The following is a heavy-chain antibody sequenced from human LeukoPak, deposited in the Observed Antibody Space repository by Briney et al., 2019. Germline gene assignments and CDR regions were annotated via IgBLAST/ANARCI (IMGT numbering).Heavy chain of an antibody. CDR1: GFTFSSYA. V-gene: IGHV3-64*01. D-gene: IGHD5-18*01. Sequence: GGSLRLSCAASGFTFSSYAMHWVRQAPGKGLEYVSAISSNGGSTYYANSVKGRFTISRDNSKNTLYLQMGSLRAVDMAVYYCARDEARGYSYGLDYWGQGTLVTVSS. J-gene: IGHJ4*02. CDR3: ARDEARGYSYGLDY. CDR2: ISSNGGST.